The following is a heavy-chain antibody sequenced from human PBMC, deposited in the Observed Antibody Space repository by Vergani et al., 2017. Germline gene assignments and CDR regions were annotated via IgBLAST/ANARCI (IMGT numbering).Heavy chain of an antibody. CDR2: IGVKGNS. CDR1: GSSLDIHSQT. V-gene: IGHV4-61*02. Sequence: QAQLQESGPRLVKPSQTLSLTCSFSGSSLDIHSQTWGWIRQPAGGGLEWIGLIGVKGNSNFSPSLESRVTMPADASRGRFSLNLRSVTTSDTAVYYCVRVIHTSYILGAFVIWGQGIKVTVSS. CDR3: VRVIHTSYILGAFVI. D-gene: IGHD3-16*02. J-gene: IGHJ3*02.